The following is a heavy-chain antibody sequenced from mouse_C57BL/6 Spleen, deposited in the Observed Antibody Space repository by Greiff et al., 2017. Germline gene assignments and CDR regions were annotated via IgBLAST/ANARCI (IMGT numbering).Heavy chain of an antibody. V-gene: IGHV5-9-1*02. Sequence: EVKLEESGEGLVKPGGSLKLSCAASGFTFSSYAMSWVRQTPEKRLEWVAYISSGGDYIYYADTVKGRFTISRDNARNTLYLQMSSLKSEDTAMYYCTRASFITTVVATSYFDYWGQGTTLTVSS. CDR2: ISSGGDYI. D-gene: IGHD1-1*01. J-gene: IGHJ2*01. CDR1: GFTFSSYA. CDR3: TRASFITTVVATSYFDY.